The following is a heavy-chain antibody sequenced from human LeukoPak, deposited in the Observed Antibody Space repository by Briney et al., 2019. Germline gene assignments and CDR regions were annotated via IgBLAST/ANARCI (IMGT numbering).Heavy chain of an antibody. J-gene: IGHJ6*02. CDR2: IYYSGST. CDR1: GGSMDTYY. Sequence: SEILSLTCAVSGGSMDTYYWNWIRQHPGKGLEWIGYIYYSGSTFYTPSLNSRVSMSVDTSKNQFSLKLSSVTAADTAVYYCARTSKDYYGMDVWGQGTTVTVSS. CDR3: ARTSKDYYGMDV. V-gene: IGHV4-31*11.